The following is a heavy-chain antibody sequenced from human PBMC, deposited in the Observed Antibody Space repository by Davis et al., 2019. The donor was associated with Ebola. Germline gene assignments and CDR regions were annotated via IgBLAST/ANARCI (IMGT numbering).Heavy chain of an antibody. CDR1: GFTFSGSA. D-gene: IGHD1-20*01. Sequence: GESLKISCAASGFTFSGSAMHWVRQASGKGLEWVGRIRSKANSYATAYAASVKGRFTISRDDSKNTAYLQMNSLKTEDTAVYYCTLTVGGFDYWGQGTLVTVSS. J-gene: IGHJ4*02. CDR3: TLTVGGFDY. CDR2: IRSKANSYAT. V-gene: IGHV3-73*01.